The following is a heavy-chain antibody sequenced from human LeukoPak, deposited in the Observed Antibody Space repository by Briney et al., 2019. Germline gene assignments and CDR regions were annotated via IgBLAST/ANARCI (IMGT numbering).Heavy chain of an antibody. CDR2: IWHDGTKR. CDR1: RFTFSDFG. D-gene: IGHD3-10*01. Sequence: GSLRLSCAGSRFTFSDFGMHWVRQAPGKGLEWVAVIWHDGTKRHYAESVKGRFAISRDDSRNTLYLQMNSLRAEDTAVYYCAKDGRVRGVRGFDYWGQGTLVTVSS. J-gene: IGHJ4*02. CDR3: AKDGRVRGVRGFDY. V-gene: IGHV3-33*06.